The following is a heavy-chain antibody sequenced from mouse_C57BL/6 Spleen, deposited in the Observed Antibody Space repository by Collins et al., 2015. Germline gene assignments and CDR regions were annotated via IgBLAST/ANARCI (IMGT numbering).Heavy chain of an antibody. CDR3: ARSDYDYGRTGFAY. Sequence: QVQLQQSGAELARPGASVKLSCKASGXTFTSYGISWVKQRTGQGLEWIGEIYPRSGNTYYNEKFKGKATLTADKSSSTAYMELRSLTSEDSAVYFCARSDYDYGRTGFAYWGQGTLVTVSA. CDR2: IYPRSGNT. CDR1: GXTFTSYG. V-gene: IGHV1-81*01. J-gene: IGHJ3*01. D-gene: IGHD2-4*01.